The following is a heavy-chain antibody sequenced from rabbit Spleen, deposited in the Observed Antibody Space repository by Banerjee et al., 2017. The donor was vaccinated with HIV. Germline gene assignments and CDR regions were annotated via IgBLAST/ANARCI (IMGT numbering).Heavy chain of an antibody. CDR1: GVSFSSSSY. CDR2: IDSGSSGFT. V-gene: IGHV1S40*01. J-gene: IGHJ6*01. Sequence: QSLEESGGDLVKPGASLTVTCTASGVSFSSSSYMCWVRQAPGKGLEWIACIDSGSSGFTYFATWAKGRFTISKTSSTTVTLQMTRLTAADTATYFCARDSGTSFSSYGMDLWGPGTLVTVS. CDR3: ARDSGTSFSSYGMDL. D-gene: IGHD8-1*01.